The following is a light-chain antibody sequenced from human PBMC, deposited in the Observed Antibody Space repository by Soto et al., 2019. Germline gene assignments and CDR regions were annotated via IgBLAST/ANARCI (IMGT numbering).Light chain of an antibody. V-gene: IGKV4-1*01. CDR2: WAS. CDR1: ESVLENSDNSNY. J-gene: IGKJ1*01. CDR3: QQYYSSLQA. Sequence: DILHTQSPDSLAIYMPTTAILNCKASESVLENSDNSNYLAWYQQKSGQPPRLIMYWASSRNSGVPDRFSGSGSGTDFILTISSLQAEDAAVYFCQQYYSSLQAFGQGTKVDIK.